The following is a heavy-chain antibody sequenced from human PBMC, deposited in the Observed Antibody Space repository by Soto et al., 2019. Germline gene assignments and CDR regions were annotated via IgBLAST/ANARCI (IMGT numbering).Heavy chain of an antibody. CDR1: GDTFSSYA. CDR2: IIPIFGTA. Sequence: QVQLVQSGAEVKKPGSSVKVSCKASGDTFSSYAISWVRQAPGQGLEWMGGIIPIFGTANYAQKFQGRVTIPADESTSTAYMLLSSLRSEDAAVYYCTRGVVPAANEESYFDYWGPGTLVTVSS. CDR3: TRGVVPAANEESYFDY. J-gene: IGHJ4*02. D-gene: IGHD2-2*01. V-gene: IGHV1-69*01.